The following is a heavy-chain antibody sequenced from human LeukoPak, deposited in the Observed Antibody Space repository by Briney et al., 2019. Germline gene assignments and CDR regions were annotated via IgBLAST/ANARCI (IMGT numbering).Heavy chain of an antibody. CDR1: GFIFSNYE. V-gene: IGHV3-48*03. CDR2: ISDSGSTI. Sequence: GGSLRLSCAASGFIFSNYEMNWVRQAPGKGLEWVSYISDSGSTIYYADSVKGRFTISRDNAKKSLYLQMNSLRAEDTAVYYCARADFRYYFDYWGQGTLVTVSS. J-gene: IGHJ4*02. D-gene: IGHD3-3*01. CDR3: ARADFRYYFDY.